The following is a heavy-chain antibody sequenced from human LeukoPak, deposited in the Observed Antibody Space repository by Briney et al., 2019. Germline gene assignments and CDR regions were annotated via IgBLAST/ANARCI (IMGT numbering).Heavy chain of an antibody. D-gene: IGHD6-13*01. CDR1: GYTFTSYG. CDR3: ARDFRRTAAGTLGY. J-gene: IGHJ4*02. Sequence: ASVTVSCKASGYTFTSYGISWVRQAPGQGLEWMGWISAYSGNTNYAQKLQGRVTMTTDTSTSTAYMELRSLRSDDTAVYYCARDFRRTAAGTLGYWGQGTLVTVSS. CDR2: ISAYSGNT. V-gene: IGHV1-18*01.